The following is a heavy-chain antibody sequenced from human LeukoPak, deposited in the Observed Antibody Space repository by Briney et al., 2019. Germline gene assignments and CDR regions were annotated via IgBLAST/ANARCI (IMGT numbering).Heavy chain of an antibody. D-gene: IGHD3-22*01. J-gene: IGHJ3*02. Sequence: GGSLRLSCAASGFTFSNAWMSWVRQVPGKGLEWVGRIKSKSDGGTTDYAAPVKGRFTISRDDSKNTLYLQMKSLKTEDSAVYYCTTESDYYDSSGYYHPPDAFDIWGQGTMVTVSS. CDR1: GFTFSNAW. CDR3: TTESDYYDSSGYYHPPDAFDI. CDR2: IKSKSDGGTT. V-gene: IGHV3-15*01.